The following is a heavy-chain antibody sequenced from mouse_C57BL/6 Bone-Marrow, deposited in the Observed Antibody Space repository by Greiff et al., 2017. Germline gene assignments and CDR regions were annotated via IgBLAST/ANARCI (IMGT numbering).Heavy chain of an antibody. V-gene: IGHV14-1*01. CDR1: GFNIKDYY. Sequence: EVKLQESGAELVRPGASVKLSCKASGFNIKDYYMHWVKQRPEQGLAWIGRIDPEDGDTEYAPKFQGKATMTADTSSNTAYLQLSSLTSEDTAVDYCTSPFYDGYSHWYFDVWGTGTTVTVSS. D-gene: IGHD2-3*01. J-gene: IGHJ1*03. CDR3: TSPFYDGYSHWYFDV. CDR2: IDPEDGDT.